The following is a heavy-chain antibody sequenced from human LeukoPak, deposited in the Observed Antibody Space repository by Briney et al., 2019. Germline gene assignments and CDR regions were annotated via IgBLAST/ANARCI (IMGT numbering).Heavy chain of an antibody. J-gene: IGHJ3*02. D-gene: IGHD2-15*01. Sequence: GSVKDSCQTSLYTLTKYGISRVRQAPGLGREWVGCISAYNGNTKYVQKVLSRVTMTTDTTQSTDYIELGSVRFDSTALCYRSRDQSVRLLQTRSTYFKHVFAIWGQGSMVTVSS. V-gene: IGHV1-18*01. CDR2: ISAYNGNT. CDR3: SRDQSVRLLQTRSTYFKHVFAI. CDR1: LYTLTKYG.